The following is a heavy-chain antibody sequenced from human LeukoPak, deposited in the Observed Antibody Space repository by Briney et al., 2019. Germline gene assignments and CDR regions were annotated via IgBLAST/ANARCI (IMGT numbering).Heavy chain of an antibody. J-gene: IGHJ4*02. CDR3: AKDLFRGSYGPIDY. Sequence: PGGSLRLSCAASGFTFSSYGMHWVRQAPGKGLEWVAFIRYDGSNKYYADSVKGRFTISRDNSKNTLYLQMNSLRAEDTAVYYCAKDLFRGSYGPIDYWGQGTLVTVSS. V-gene: IGHV3-30*02. CDR1: GFTFSSYG. CDR2: IRYDGSNK. D-gene: IGHD5-18*01.